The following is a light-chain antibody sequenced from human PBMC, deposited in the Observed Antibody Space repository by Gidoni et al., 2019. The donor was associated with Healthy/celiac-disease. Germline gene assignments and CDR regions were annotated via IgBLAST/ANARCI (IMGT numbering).Light chain of an antibody. J-gene: IGKJ1*01. V-gene: IGKV1-5*03. Sequence: DSQMTESPSTLSASVGDRVTVTCRASQSISSWLAWYQQKPGKAPKLRIYKASSLESGVPSRFSGSGSGTEFTLTISSLQPDDFATYYCQQYNSYSPTFGQGTKVEIK. CDR3: QQYNSYSPT. CDR2: KAS. CDR1: QSISSW.